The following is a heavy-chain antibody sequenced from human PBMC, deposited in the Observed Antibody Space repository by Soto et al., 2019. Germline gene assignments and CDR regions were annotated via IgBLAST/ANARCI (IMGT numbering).Heavy chain of an antibody. D-gene: IGHD2-15*01. J-gene: IGHJ6*02. CDR1: GYTFTSYS. Sequence: ASVKVSCKASGYTFTSYSIHWVRQAPGQRLEWMGWLNVGNGNTKYSQNFQGRVTITRDTSASTAYMELSSLRSEDTALYYCARFIGGDYGMEVWGQGTTVTVSS. V-gene: IGHV1-3*01. CDR2: LNVGNGNT. CDR3: ARFIGGDYGMEV.